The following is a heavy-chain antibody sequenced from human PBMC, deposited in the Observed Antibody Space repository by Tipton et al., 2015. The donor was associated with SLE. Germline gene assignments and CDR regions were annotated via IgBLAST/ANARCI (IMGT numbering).Heavy chain of an antibody. Sequence: TLSLTCTVSGGSISSGSYYWSWIRQPAGKGLEWIGRIYTSGSTNYNPSLKSRVTISVDTSKNHFSLKLSSVTAADTAVYYCARDRGRWLQENWFDPWGQGTLVTVSS. J-gene: IGHJ5*02. V-gene: IGHV4-61*02. CDR1: GGSISSGSYY. CDR2: IYTSGST. CDR3: ARDRGRWLQENWFDP. D-gene: IGHD5-24*01.